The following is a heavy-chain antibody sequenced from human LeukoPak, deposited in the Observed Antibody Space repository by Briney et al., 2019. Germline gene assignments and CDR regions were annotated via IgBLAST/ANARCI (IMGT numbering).Heavy chain of an antibody. D-gene: IGHD3-10*01. J-gene: IGHJ4*02. CDR1: GFTFSSYA. Sequence: GRSLRLSCAASGFTFSSYAMHWVRQAPGKGLEWVAVISYDGSNKYYADSVKGRFTISRDNSKNTLYLQMNSLRAEDTAVYYCARAVRRTYGRSTAVYFDYWGQGTLVTVSS. CDR3: ARAVRRTYGRSTAVYFDY. V-gene: IGHV3-30*04. CDR2: ISYDGSNK.